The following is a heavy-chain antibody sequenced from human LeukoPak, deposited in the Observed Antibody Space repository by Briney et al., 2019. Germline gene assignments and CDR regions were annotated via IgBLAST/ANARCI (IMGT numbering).Heavy chain of an antibody. Sequence: PGRFLRLSCAASGFTFSSYGMHWVRQAPGKGLEWVALIWYDGSNKYYADSVKGRFTISRDNSKNTLYLQMNSLRAEDTAVYYCARGRSTAMATSFQHWGQGTLVTVSS. V-gene: IGHV3-33*01. D-gene: IGHD5-18*01. CDR3: ARGRSTAMATSFQH. J-gene: IGHJ1*01. CDR1: GFTFSSYG. CDR2: IWYDGSNK.